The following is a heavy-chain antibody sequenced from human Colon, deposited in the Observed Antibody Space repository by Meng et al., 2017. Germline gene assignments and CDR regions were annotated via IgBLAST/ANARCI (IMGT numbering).Heavy chain of an antibody. CDR3: AQTFYYGSLY. CDR2: IYWNDTE. V-gene: IGHV2-5*01. Sequence: HMPLKESGPTSVKPPPTLTLTCTFSGFSLRTTGVGVGWIRQPPGKALEWLALIYWNDTERYSPSLRSRLTITKDTSKNQVVLTMTNMDPVDTAIYYCAQTFYYGSLYWGQGTLVTVSS. J-gene: IGHJ4*02. CDR1: GFSLRTTGVG. D-gene: IGHD3-10*01.